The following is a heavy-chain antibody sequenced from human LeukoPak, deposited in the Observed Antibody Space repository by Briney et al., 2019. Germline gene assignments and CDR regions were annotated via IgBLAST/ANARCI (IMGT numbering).Heavy chain of an antibody. J-gene: IGHJ4*02. CDR1: GGTFSSYA. V-gene: IGHV1-46*01. CDR3: ARDGDYGDYNPLDY. D-gene: IGHD4-17*01. Sequence: ASVKVSCKASGGTFSSYAISWVRQAPGQGLEWMGIINPSGGSTSYAQKFQGRVTMTRDSSTSTVYMELSSLRSEDTAVYYCARDGDYGDYNPLDYWGQGTLVTVSS. CDR2: INPSGGST.